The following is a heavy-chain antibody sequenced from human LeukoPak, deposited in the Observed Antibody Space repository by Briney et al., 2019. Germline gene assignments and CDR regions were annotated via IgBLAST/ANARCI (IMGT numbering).Heavy chain of an antibody. D-gene: IGHD1-26*01. Sequence: SETLSLTCSVSNYSISRTYHWGWIRQPPGKGLEWIGTIYHSGTTYYNPSLKSRVTISVDTSKNQFSLKLSSVTAADTAVYYCARVGWGGRYFDYWGQGTLVTVSS. CDR2: IYHSGTT. J-gene: IGHJ4*02. CDR1: NYSISRTYH. V-gene: IGHV4-38-2*02. CDR3: ARVGWGGRYFDY.